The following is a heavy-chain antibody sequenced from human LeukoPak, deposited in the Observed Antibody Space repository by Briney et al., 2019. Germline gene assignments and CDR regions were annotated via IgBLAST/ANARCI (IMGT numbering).Heavy chain of an antibody. CDR2: IYTSGTT. CDR3: AREYPKGGSYRFDP. CDR1: GGSMSSYY. D-gene: IGHD1-26*01. J-gene: IGHJ5*02. V-gene: IGHV4-4*07. Sequence: SETLSLTCTVSGGSMSSYYWTWIRQPAGKGLEWIGLIYTSGTTNYNPSLKSRLTMSLDTSKNQFSLNLSSVTAADTAVYYCAREYPKGGSYRFDPWGQGTLVTVSS.